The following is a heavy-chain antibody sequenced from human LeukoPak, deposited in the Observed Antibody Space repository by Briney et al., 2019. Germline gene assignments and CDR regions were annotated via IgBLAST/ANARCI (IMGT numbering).Heavy chain of an antibody. V-gene: IGHV1-2*06. Sequence: ASVKVSCKASGYTFTAYYMHWVRQAPGQGLEWVRRINPHTGGTNYAQKFQGRVTMTRDTSISTAYMELSRLRSDDTAVYYCARPYCSGGSCHDFFDYWGQGTLVTVSS. J-gene: IGHJ4*02. CDR2: INPHTGGT. CDR3: ARPYCSGGSCHDFFDY. D-gene: IGHD2-15*01. CDR1: GYTFTAYY.